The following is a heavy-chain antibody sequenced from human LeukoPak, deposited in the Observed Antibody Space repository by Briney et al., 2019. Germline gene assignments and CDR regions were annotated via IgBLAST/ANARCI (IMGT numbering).Heavy chain of an antibody. J-gene: IGHJ6*04. Sequence: QTGGSLRLSRAASGFTFSSYWMHWVRQAPGKGLGWVSRINSDGSSTNYADSVKGRFTISRDNAKNTLYLQMNSLRAEDTAIYYCARNRAADRDGMDVWGKGTTATVSS. V-gene: IGHV3-74*01. CDR3: ARNRAADRDGMDV. CDR2: INSDGSST. CDR1: GFTFSSYW.